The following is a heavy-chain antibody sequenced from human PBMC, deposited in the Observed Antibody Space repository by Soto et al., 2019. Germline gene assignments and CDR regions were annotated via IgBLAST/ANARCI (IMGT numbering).Heavy chain of an antibody. V-gene: IGHV1-69*12. CDR2: IIPIFGTA. CDR1: GGTFSSYA. Sequence: QVQLVQSGAEVKKPGSSVKVSCKASGGTFSSYAISWVRQAPGQGLEWMGGIIPIFGTANYAQKFQGRVTITADESTSTAYMERSSLRSEDTAVYYCARAGGYSYGRPDWYFDLWGRGTLVTVSS. J-gene: IGHJ2*01. CDR3: ARAGGYSYGRPDWYFDL. D-gene: IGHD5-18*01.